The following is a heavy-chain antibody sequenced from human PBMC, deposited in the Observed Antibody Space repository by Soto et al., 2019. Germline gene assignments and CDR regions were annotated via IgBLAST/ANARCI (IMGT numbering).Heavy chain of an antibody. V-gene: IGHV3-11*01. CDR2: ISSSGSTI. D-gene: IGHD6-6*01. J-gene: IGHJ5*02. Sequence: GESLKISCAASGFTFSDYYMSWIRQAPGKGLEWVSYISSSGSTIYYADSVKGRFTISRDNAKNSLYLQMNSLRAEDTAVYYCARDGVGYSSSSHLGPWGQGTLVTVSS. CDR3: ARDGVGYSSSSHLGP. CDR1: GFTFSDYY.